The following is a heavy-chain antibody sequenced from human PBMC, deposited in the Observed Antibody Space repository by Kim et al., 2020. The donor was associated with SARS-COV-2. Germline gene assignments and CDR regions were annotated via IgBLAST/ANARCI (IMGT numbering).Heavy chain of an antibody. CDR1: GFTFSAYA. V-gene: IGHV3-23*01. D-gene: IGHD3-3*01. CDR3: ARGVRGRFIDF. Sequence: GGSLRLSCAASGFTFSAYAMMWVRQTPGGVGEWGYSIGGTVRNTYYTDSVKGRFTISRDNSKNTVYLQMNSLRADDTAMYYCARGVRGRFIDFWGQGSLVTVSS. J-gene: IGHJ4*02. CDR2: IGGTVRNT.